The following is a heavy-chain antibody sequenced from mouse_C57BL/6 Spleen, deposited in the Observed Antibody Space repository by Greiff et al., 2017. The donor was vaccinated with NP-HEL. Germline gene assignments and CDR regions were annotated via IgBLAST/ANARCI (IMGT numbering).Heavy chain of an antibody. J-gene: IGHJ2*01. CDR1: GYTFTNYW. CDR3: ASGRGFDY. CDR2: IYPGGGYT. V-gene: IGHV1-63*01. Sequence: VQLQESGAELVRPGTSVKMSCKASGYTFTNYWIGWAKQRPGHGLEWIGDIYPGGGYTNYNEKFKGKATLTADKSSSTAYMQFSSLTSEDSAIYYCASGRGFDYWGQGTTLTVSS.